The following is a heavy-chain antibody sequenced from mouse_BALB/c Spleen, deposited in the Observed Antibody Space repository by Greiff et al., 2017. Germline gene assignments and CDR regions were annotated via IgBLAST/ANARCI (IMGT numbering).Heavy chain of an antibody. CDR3: ARELGRGDYFDY. D-gene: IGHD4-1*01. CDR2: IYPGGGYT. CDR1: GYTFTNYW. Sequence: VQLQQSGAELVRPGTSVKISCKASGYTFTNYWLGWVKQRPGHGLEWIGDIYPGGGYTNYNEKFKGKATLTADTSSSTAYMQLSSLTSEDSAVYFCARELGRGDYFDYWGQGTTLTVSS. V-gene: IGHV1-63*02. J-gene: IGHJ2*01.